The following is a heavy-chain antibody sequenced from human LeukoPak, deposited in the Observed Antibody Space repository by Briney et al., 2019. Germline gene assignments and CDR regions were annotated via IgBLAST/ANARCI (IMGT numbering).Heavy chain of an antibody. CDR2: MNPNSGNT. J-gene: IGHJ4*02. CDR1: GYTFTSYD. CDR3: ARVGYYDSSGYSPFDY. Sequence: GASVKVSCKASGYTFTSYDINWVRQATGQGLEWMGWMNPNSGNTGYAQKFQGRVTMTRNTSISTAYMELSSLRSEDTAVYYCARVGYYDSSGYSPFDYWGRGTLVTVSS. V-gene: IGHV1-8*01. D-gene: IGHD3-22*01.